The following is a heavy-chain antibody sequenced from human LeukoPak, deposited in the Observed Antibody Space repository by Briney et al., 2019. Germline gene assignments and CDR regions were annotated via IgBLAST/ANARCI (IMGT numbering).Heavy chain of an antibody. Sequence: ASVKVSCKASGYTFTSYDINWVLQATGQGLEWMGWMNPNSGNTGYAQKFHGRVTITRNTSISTAYMELSSLRSEDTAVYYCARGRSGYEQSYYYYYMDVWGKGTTVTVSS. V-gene: IGHV1-8*03. CDR1: GYTFTSYD. D-gene: IGHD5-12*01. CDR2: MNPNSGNT. J-gene: IGHJ6*03. CDR3: ARGRSGYEQSYYYYYMDV.